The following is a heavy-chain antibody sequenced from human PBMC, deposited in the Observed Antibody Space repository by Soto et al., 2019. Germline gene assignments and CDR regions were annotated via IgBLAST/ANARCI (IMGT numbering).Heavy chain of an antibody. CDR3: ARDGPIVGATAAFDI. CDR1: GFTFSSYW. V-gene: IGHV3-7*01. CDR2: IKKDGSEK. J-gene: IGHJ3*02. D-gene: IGHD1-26*01. Sequence: EVQLVESGGGLVQPGGSLRLSCAASGFTFSSYWMSWVRQAPGKGLEWVANIKKDGSEKYYVDSVKGRFTISRDNAKNSLYLQMNSLRAEDTAVYYCARDGPIVGATAAFDIWGQGTMVTVSS.